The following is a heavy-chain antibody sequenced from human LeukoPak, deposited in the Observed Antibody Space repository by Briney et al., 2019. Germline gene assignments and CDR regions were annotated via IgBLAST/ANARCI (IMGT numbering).Heavy chain of an antibody. CDR3: AKGGKNYFDY. CDR2: ISWDGGST. J-gene: IGHJ4*02. D-gene: IGHD1-26*01. CDR1: GFIFDDYT. V-gene: IGHV3-43*01. Sequence: PGRSLRLSCAASGFIFDDYTMHWVRQAPGKGLEWVSLISWDGGSTYYADSVKGRFTISRDNSKNSLSLQMNSLRTEDTALYYCAKGGKNYFDYWGQGTLVTASS.